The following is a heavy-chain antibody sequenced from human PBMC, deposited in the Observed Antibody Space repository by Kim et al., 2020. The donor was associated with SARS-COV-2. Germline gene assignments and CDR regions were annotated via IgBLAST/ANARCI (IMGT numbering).Heavy chain of an antibody. J-gene: IGHJ4*02. Sequence: SETLSLTCTVSGGSISSYYWSWIRQPPGKGLEWIGYIYYSGSTNYNPSLKSRVTISVDTSKNQFSLKLSSVTAADTAVYYCASTNYDSSAHDYWGQGTLVTVSS. CDR1: GGSISSYY. V-gene: IGHV4-59*01. CDR2: IYYSGST. CDR3: ASTNYDSSAHDY. D-gene: IGHD3-22*01.